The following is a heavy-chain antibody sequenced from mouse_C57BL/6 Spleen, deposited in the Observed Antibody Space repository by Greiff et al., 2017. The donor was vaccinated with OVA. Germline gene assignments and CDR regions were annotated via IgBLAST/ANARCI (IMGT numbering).Heavy chain of an antibody. D-gene: IGHD4-1*01. CDR3: ARRGLTGIFAY. J-gene: IGHJ3*01. Sequence: QVQLQQPGAELVRPGSSVKLSCKASGYTFTSYWMHWVKQRPIQGLEWIGNIDPSDSETHYNQKFKDKATLTVDKSSSTAYMQLSSLTSEDSAVYYCARRGLTGIFAYWGQGTLVTVSA. V-gene: IGHV1-52*01. CDR2: IDPSDSET. CDR1: GYTFTSYW.